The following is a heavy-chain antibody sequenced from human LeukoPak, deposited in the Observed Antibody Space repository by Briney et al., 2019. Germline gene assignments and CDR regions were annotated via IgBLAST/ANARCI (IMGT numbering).Heavy chain of an antibody. J-gene: IGHJ4*02. CDR1: GYTFTRCG. V-gene: IGHV1-18*01. D-gene: IGHD3-22*01. Sequence: ASVKVSCKASGYTFTRCGIRGVPRPLGQGFEGMEGISAYNGNTNYAQKLQGRVTMTTDTSTSTAYMELRSLRSDDTAVYYCASDYYDSSGYSCYYWGQETLVTVSS. CDR3: ASDYYDSSGYSCYY. CDR2: ISAYNGNT.